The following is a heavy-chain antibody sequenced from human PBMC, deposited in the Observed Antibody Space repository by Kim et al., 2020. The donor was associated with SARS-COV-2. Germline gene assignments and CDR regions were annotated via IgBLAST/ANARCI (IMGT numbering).Heavy chain of an antibody. Sequence: WYNDYAVSVKGRISINPDTSQNQFSPQLNSMTPEDTAVYYCARGSNSAFDIWGQGTVVTVSS. V-gene: IGHV6-1*01. J-gene: IGHJ3*02. CDR3: ARGSNSAFDI. CDR2: WYN. D-gene: IGHD4-4*01.